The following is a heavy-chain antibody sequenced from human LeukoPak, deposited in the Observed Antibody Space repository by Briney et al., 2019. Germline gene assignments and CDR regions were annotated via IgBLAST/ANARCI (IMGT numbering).Heavy chain of an antibody. Sequence: GGSLRLSCAASGFTFSSYAMSWVRQAPGKGLEWVSAISGSGGSTYYADSVKGRFTISRDNSKNTLYLQMNSLRAVDTAVYYCAKLISYYDSSGYTTPFDYWGQGTLVTVSS. V-gene: IGHV3-23*01. CDR3: AKLISYYDSSGYTTPFDY. CDR2: ISGSGGST. CDR1: GFTFSSYA. J-gene: IGHJ4*02. D-gene: IGHD3-22*01.